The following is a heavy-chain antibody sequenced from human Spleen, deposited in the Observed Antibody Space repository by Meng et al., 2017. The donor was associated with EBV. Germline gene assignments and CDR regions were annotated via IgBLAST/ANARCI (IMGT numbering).Heavy chain of an antibody. CDR1: GGSVNSGSYF. CDR2: IYYSGST. D-gene: IGHD3-22*01. J-gene: IGHJ4*02. Sequence: QVQLQASGPGLVILSETLSLTCTVTGGSVNSGSYFWSWIRQPPGKGLEWIGYIYYSGSTNYNPSLKSRVTISVDTSKNQFSLNLSSVTAADTAVYYCARDRRIYDSSGYYYVNPDYWGQGTLVTVSS. V-gene: IGHV4-61*01. CDR3: ARDRRIYDSSGYYYVNPDY.